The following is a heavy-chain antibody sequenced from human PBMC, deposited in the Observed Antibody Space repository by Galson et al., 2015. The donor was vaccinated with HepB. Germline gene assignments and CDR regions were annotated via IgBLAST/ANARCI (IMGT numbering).Heavy chain of an antibody. J-gene: IGHJ4*02. D-gene: IGHD3-10*01. CDR3: AKDGYYYGSGSY. V-gene: IGHV3-23*01. Sequence: SLRLSCAASGFTFSSYAMSWVRQAPGKGLEWVSAISGSGGSTYYADSVKGRFTISRDNSKNTLYLQMNSLRAEDTAVYYCAKDGYYYGSGSYWGQGTLVTVSS. CDR1: GFTFSSYA. CDR2: ISGSGGST.